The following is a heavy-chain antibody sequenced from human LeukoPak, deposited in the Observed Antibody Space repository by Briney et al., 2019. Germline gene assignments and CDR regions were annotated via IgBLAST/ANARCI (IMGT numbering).Heavy chain of an antibody. CDR2: ISGSGGST. CDR3: AKPDHYYYGSGLFDY. V-gene: IGHV3-23*01. Sequence: PGGSLRLSCAASGFTFSSYAMSWVRQAPGKGLEWVSAISGSGGSTYYADSVKGRFTISRDNSKNTLYLQMNSPRAEDTAVYYCAKPDHYYYGSGLFDYWGQGTLVTVSS. J-gene: IGHJ4*02. D-gene: IGHD3-10*01. CDR1: GFTFSSYA.